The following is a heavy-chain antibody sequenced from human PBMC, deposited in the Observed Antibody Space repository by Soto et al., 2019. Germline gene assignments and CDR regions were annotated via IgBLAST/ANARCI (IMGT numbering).Heavy chain of an antibody. J-gene: IGHJ5*02. CDR2: IYYSGST. CDR3: ARERGFGKKRKSAP. CDR1: GGSISSYY. Sequence: SETLSLTCTVSGGSISSYYWSWIRQPPGKGLEWIGYIYYSGSTNYNPSLKSRVTISVDTSKNQFSRKLSSVTAADTAVYYCARERGFGKKRKSAPWGQGPLVPVSS. D-gene: IGHD3-10*01. V-gene: IGHV4-59*01.